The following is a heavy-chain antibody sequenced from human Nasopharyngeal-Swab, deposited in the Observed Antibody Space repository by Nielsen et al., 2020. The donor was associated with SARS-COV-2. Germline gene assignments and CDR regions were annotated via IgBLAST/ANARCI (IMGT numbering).Heavy chain of an antibody. CDR3: VRSSSWYYFDY. V-gene: IGHV4-39*01. D-gene: IGHD6-13*01. CDR1: GDSIAYSTFY. J-gene: IGHJ4*02. CDR2: IYYNGNT. Sequence: SETLSLTCTVSGDSIAYSTFYWGLILQPPGKGLEWIGYIYYNGNTYQNPSLKSRLTISVDKSKNQFSLQLSSVTAADTAVYYCVRSSSWYYFDYWAQGTQVTVSS.